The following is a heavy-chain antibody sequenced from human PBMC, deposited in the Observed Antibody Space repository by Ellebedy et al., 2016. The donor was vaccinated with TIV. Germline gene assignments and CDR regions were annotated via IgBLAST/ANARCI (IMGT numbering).Heavy chain of an antibody. Sequence: AASVKVSCKPSGYTFTTYYIHWVRQAPGQGLEWMGGIIPIFGTANYAQKFQGRVTITADKSTSTAYMELSSLRYEDTAVYYCARSTQIQLWFRAGMDVWGQGTTVTVSS. CDR2: IIPIFGTA. D-gene: IGHD5-18*01. CDR1: GYTFTTYY. J-gene: IGHJ6*02. V-gene: IGHV1-69*06. CDR3: ARSTQIQLWFRAGMDV.